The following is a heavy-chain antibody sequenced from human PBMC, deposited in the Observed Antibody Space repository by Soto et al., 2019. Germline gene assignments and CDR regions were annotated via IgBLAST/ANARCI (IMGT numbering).Heavy chain of an antibody. V-gene: IGHV4-39*01. J-gene: IGHJ4*02. Sequence: XETLSLTCAVSGASISGSYYYWAWLRQSPGKGPEWIGSVFYTGFTSYNPSLESRVSVSVDTSKSQFSLKLSAVTAADTAVYYCATSQKGYNWNYFAHWGQGALVTVSS. D-gene: IGHD1-20*01. CDR3: ATSQKGYNWNYFAH. CDR2: VFYTGFT. CDR1: GASISGSYYY.